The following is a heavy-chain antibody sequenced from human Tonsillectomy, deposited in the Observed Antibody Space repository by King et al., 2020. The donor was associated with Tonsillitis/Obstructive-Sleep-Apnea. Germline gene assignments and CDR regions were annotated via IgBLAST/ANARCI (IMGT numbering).Heavy chain of an antibody. D-gene: IGHD3-10*01. Sequence: VQLVESEGGLVQPGRSLRLSCAASGFTFDEYAMHWVRQDPGKGLEWVSGISRNSGSTGYADSVKGRFTISRDNAKNSLYLQMNSLRPEDTALYYCAKHIPDYYGSGTHYFDYWGQGTLVTVSS. CDR1: GFTFDEYA. CDR2: ISRNSGST. V-gene: IGHV3-9*01. J-gene: IGHJ4*02. CDR3: AKHIPDYYGSGTHYFDY.